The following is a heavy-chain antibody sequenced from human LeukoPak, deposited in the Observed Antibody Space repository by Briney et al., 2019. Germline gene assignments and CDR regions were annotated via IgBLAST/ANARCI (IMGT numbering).Heavy chain of an antibody. V-gene: IGHV3-30-3*01. Sequence: GRSLRLFCAASGFTFSRFAMYWVRQAPGKGLEWVAIISNDGSNEYYADSVKGRFTISRDNSKNTLYLQMSSLRAEDTAVYYCARGQLWLLSYWGQGTLVTVSS. CDR3: ARGQLWLLSY. D-gene: IGHD5-18*01. CDR1: GFTFSRFA. J-gene: IGHJ4*02. CDR2: ISNDGSNE.